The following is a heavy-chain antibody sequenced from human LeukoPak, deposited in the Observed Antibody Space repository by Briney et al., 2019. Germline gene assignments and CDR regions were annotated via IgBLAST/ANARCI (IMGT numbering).Heavy chain of an antibody. J-gene: IGHJ4*02. CDR2: ISYDGSNK. Sequence: SGGSLRLSCAASGFTFRSYAMHWVPHAPGKGLERVAVISYDGSNKYYADSVKGRFTISRDNSKNTLYLQMNSLRAEDTAVYYCARDQRGVIDYWGQGTLVTVSS. V-gene: IGHV3-30-3*01. CDR3: ARDQRGVIDY. D-gene: IGHD3-10*01. CDR1: GFTFRSYA.